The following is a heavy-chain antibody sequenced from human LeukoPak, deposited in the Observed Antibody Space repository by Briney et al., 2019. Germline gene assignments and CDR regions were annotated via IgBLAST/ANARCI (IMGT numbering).Heavy chain of an antibody. Sequence: PGGSLRLSCAASGFTFSGSAMHWVRQASGKGLEWVGRIRSKANSYASAYAASVKGRVTISRDDSKITAYLQMNSLKTEHTAVYYCTRHLSQDYDILTGVVWGEGTMLTVSS. CDR1: GFTFSGSA. D-gene: IGHD3-9*01. J-gene: IGHJ4*02. CDR2: IRSKANSYAS. CDR3: TRHLSQDYDILTGVV. V-gene: IGHV3-73*01.